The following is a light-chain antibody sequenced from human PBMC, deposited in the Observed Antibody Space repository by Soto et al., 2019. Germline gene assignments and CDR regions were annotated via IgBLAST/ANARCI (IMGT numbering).Light chain of an antibody. CDR1: QSVSNN. J-gene: IGKJ1*01. CDR2: GAS. V-gene: IGKV3D-15*01. CDR3: QQYQNLWT. Sequence: EIVLTQSPGTLSLSPGERATLSCRASQSVSNNYLAWYQQKPGQAPRLLIYGASNRATGIPARFSGSGSGTEFTLTINSLQSEDFAVYYCQQYQNLWTFGQGTKVDI.